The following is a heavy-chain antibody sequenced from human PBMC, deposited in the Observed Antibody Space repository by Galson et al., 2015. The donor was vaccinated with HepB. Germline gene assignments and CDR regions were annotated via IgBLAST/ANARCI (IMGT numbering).Heavy chain of an antibody. V-gene: IGHV3-11*06. CDR2: ISSSFSGSST. CDR1: GFTFSDYY. D-gene: IGHD6-19*01. Sequence: SLRLSCAASGFTFSDYYMSWIRQTPGKGLEWLSYISSSFSGSSTNYADSVLGRFTVSRDNAKNSLFLQLNSLRAEDTAVYYCARVRRVAGTIGFDNWGQGTLVTVSS. CDR3: ARVRRVAGTIGFDN. J-gene: IGHJ4*02.